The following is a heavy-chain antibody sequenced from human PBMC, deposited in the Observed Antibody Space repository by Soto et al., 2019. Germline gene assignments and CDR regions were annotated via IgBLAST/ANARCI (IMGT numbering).Heavy chain of an antibody. CDR3: AKERRLQPYCFDY. J-gene: IGHJ4*02. V-gene: IGHV3-30*18. D-gene: IGHD1-1*01. CDR1: GFTFSSYG. Sequence: GGSLRLSCAASGFTFSSYGMHWVRQAPGKGLEWVAVISYDGNNKYYTDSVKGRFTISRDNSKNTLDLQMNSLRAEDTAVYYCAKERRLQPYCFDYWGQGTLVTVSS. CDR2: ISYDGNNK.